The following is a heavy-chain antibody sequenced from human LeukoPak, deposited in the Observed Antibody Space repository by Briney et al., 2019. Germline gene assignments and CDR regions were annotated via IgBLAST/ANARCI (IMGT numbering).Heavy chain of an antibody. CDR3: ARDFTKTAPPDAFDV. CDR2: IHYSGNT. Sequence: SETLSLTCTVSGDSISNGGYHWTWIRQHPGKGLEWIGYIHYSGNTDSAPSLRSRLTISIDTSKNQFSLRLDSVTVADTAVYYCARDFTKTAPPDAFDVWGHGTLVAVSS. D-gene: IGHD2-21*02. V-gene: IGHV4-31*03. CDR1: GDSISNGGYH. J-gene: IGHJ3*01.